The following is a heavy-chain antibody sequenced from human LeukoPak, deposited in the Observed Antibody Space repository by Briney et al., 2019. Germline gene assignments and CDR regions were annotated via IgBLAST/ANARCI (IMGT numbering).Heavy chain of an antibody. D-gene: IGHD6-13*01. Sequence: GGSLRLSCAASGFTFSSYSMNWVRQAPGKGLEGVSSISSSSSYIYYADSVKGRFTISRDNAKNSLYLQMHSLRAEDTAVYYCARAPYSSSWPPPRGFDYWGQGTLVTVSS. V-gene: IGHV3-21*01. CDR2: ISSSSSYI. CDR1: GFTFSSYS. CDR3: ARAPYSSSWPPPRGFDY. J-gene: IGHJ4*02.